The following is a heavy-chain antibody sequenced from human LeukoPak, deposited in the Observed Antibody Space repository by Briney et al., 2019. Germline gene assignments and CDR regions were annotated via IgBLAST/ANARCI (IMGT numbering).Heavy chain of an antibody. Sequence: GGSLRLSCAASGFTSSDYSMNWVRQAPGKGLEWVSYINGHGDATYYADSVEGRFTISRDNAKKSLYLQMDSLRAEDTAVYYCARDLPRGYSYDYWGQGTLVTVSS. V-gene: IGHV3-48*01. CDR1: GFTSSDYS. J-gene: IGHJ4*02. D-gene: IGHD5-18*01. CDR2: INGHGDAT. CDR3: ARDLPRGYSYDY.